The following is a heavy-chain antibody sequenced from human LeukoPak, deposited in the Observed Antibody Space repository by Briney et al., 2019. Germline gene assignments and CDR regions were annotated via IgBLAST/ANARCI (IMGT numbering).Heavy chain of an antibody. V-gene: IGHV1-69*05. Sequence: ASVKVSRKAFGGTFSSYAISWVRQAPGQGLEWMGGIIPIFGTANYAQKFQGRVTITTDESTSTAYMELSSLRSEDTAVYYCARGPRGDYDILTGYPKYYYYMDVWGKGTTVTVSS. J-gene: IGHJ6*03. CDR1: GGTFSSYA. CDR2: IIPIFGTA. CDR3: ARGPRGDYDILTGYPKYYYYMDV. D-gene: IGHD3-9*01.